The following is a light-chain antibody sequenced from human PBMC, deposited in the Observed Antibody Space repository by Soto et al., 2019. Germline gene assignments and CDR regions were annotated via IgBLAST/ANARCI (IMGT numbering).Light chain of an antibody. V-gene: IGKV3-15*01. CDR1: QSVSSK. J-gene: IGKJ1*01. CDR3: QHYSTWLWT. CDR2: GAS. Sequence: EIVMTQSPATLSVSPGERATLSCRASQSVSSKLAWYQQKPGQGPRLLIYGASTSATGIPARFSGSGSGTDFTLTISSLQSEDFAVYYCQHYSTWLWTFGQGTKVEIK.